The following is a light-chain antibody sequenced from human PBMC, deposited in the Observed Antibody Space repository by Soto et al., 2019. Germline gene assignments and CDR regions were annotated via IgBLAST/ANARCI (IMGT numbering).Light chain of an antibody. CDR3: SSYTSSRGV. Sequence: ALTQPASVSGSPGQSITISCTGTSSDVGGYNYVSWYQQHPGKAPKLMIYDVSNRPSGVSNRFSGSKSGNTASLTISGLQAEDEADYYCSSYTSSRGVFGTGTKVTVL. CDR1: SSDVGGYNY. J-gene: IGLJ1*01. CDR2: DVS. V-gene: IGLV2-14*01.